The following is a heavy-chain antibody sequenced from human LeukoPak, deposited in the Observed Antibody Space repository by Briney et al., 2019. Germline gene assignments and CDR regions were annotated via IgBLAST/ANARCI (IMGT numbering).Heavy chain of an antibody. CDR3: ARVPRGYRPLDFDY. D-gene: IGHD3-16*02. CDR1: GYTFVSYD. V-gene: IGHV1-8*01. Sequence: GASVKVSCKASGYTFVSYDINWVRQATGQGPEWMGWMSPKSGNTGYAQKFQGRVTMTRNTSISTAYMELSSLRSEDTAVYYCARVPRGYRPLDFDYWGQGTLVTVSS. CDR2: MSPKSGNT. J-gene: IGHJ4*02.